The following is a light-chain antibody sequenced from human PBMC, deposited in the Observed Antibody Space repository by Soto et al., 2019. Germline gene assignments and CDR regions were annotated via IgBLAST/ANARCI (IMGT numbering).Light chain of an antibody. Sequence: DIQMTQSPSSVSASVGDRVTITCRASQAISTWLAWYQQKPGKAPKLLIYAASNLQTGVPSRFRRSGSGTDVALTISSRQHEHVLTYYCQQPNRCPLPFGQGTKVEIK. J-gene: IGKJ1*01. V-gene: IGKV1D-12*01. CDR2: AAS. CDR3: QQPNRCPLP. CDR1: QAISTW.